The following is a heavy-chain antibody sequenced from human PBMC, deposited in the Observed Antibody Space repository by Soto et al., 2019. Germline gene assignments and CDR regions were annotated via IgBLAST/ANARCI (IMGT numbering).Heavy chain of an antibody. CDR3: AKLNDYIWGSYRSPEIYYFDY. Sequence: GGSLRLSCAASGFTFSSYGMHWVRQAPGKGLEWVAVIWYDGSNKYYADSVKGRFTISRDNSKNTLYLQMNSLRAEDTAVYYCAKLNDYIWGSYRSPEIYYFDYWGQGTLVTVSS. D-gene: IGHD3-16*02. CDR1: GFTFSSYG. V-gene: IGHV3-33*06. CDR2: IWYDGSNK. J-gene: IGHJ4*02.